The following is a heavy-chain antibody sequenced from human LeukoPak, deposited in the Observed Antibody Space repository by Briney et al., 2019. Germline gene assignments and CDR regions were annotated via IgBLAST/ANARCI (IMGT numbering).Heavy chain of an antibody. CDR2: IIPILGIA. J-gene: IGHJ4*02. Sequence: GASVKVSCKASGGTFSSYTISWVRQAPGQGLEWMGRIIPILGIANYAQKFQGRVTITADKSTNTAYMELSSLRSEDTAVYYCARDRGYCSGGSCYTVDWGQGTLVTVSS. D-gene: IGHD2-15*01. CDR1: GGTFSSYT. CDR3: ARDRGYCSGGSCYTVD. V-gene: IGHV1-69*04.